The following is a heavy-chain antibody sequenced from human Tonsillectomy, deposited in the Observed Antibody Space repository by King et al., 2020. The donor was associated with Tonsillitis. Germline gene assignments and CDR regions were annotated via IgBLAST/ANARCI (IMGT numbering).Heavy chain of an antibody. CDR1: GFSFSTYG. D-gene: IGHD3-22*01. CDR3: AKVDYYDSSGHY. V-gene: IGHV3-30*02. J-gene: IGHJ4*02. Sequence: VQLVESGGGVVQPGGSLRLSCAASGFSFSTYGMHWVRQAPGKGLEWVTFIRYDGRNKYYADSVKGRFTISRDNSKNTLYLQMSSLRAEDTAVYYCAKVDYYDSSGHYWGQGTLVTVSS. CDR2: IRYDGRNK.